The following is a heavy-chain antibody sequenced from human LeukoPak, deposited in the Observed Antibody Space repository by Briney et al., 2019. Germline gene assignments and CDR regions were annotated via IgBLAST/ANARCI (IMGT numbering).Heavy chain of an antibody. V-gene: IGHV3-64*01. J-gene: IGHJ4*02. CDR1: GFTFSTYA. CDR3: ARDRDYAFDY. CDR2: ISSNGGST. Sequence: PGGSLRLSCAASGFTFSTYAIHWVRQAPGKGLEYVSAISSNGGSTYYANSVKGRFTISRDNSKNTLYLQMGRLRAEDMAVYSCARDRDYAFDYWGQGTLVTVSS. D-gene: IGHD4-17*01.